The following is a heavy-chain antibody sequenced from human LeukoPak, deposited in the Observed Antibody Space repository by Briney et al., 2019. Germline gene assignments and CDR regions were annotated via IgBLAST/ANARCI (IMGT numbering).Heavy chain of an antibody. CDR1: GDSISMYY. Sequence: SETLSLTCTVSGDSISMYYWSWIRQPPGKGLEWIGYIYYTGSTTYNPSLKSRLTISIDTSKNQFSLNLISLTAADTAVYYCARGRGDSRGTSFDSWGQGTLVTVSS. CDR3: ARGRGDSRGTSFDS. CDR2: IYYTGST. J-gene: IGHJ4*02. D-gene: IGHD6-13*01. V-gene: IGHV4-59*01.